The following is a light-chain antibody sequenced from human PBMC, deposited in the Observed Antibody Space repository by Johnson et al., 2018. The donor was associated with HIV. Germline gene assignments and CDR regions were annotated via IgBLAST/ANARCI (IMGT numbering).Light chain of an antibody. CDR3: GIWDASLSPLYV. Sequence: QSVLTQPPSVSAAPGQKVTISCSGNISNIESYFVSWYQQLPGAAPTLLIYEDNKRPSGIPDRFSESKSGATATLGITGLQTGDEADYYCGIWDASLSPLYVFGTGTTVIVL. CDR2: EDN. J-gene: IGLJ1*01. V-gene: IGLV1-51*02. CDR1: ISNIESYF.